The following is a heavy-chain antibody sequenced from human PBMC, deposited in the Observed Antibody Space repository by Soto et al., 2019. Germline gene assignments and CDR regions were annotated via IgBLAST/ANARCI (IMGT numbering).Heavy chain of an antibody. CDR3: VRDSPFGSTYSGYDGLDY. J-gene: IGHJ4*02. D-gene: IGHD5-12*01. Sequence: QVQLVQSGAEVKKPGSSVKVSCKASGGTFSNDIITWVRQAPGQGLEWMGRIIPLLDITNYAQKFQGRVTITADKSTSTAYMELNSLRSEDTAVYYCVRDSPFGSTYSGYDGLDYWGQGTLVTVSS. V-gene: IGHV1-69*08. CDR2: IIPLLDIT. CDR1: GGTFSNDI.